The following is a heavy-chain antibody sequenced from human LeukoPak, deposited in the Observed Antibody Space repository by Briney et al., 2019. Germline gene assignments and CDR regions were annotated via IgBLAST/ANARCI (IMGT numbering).Heavy chain of an antibody. CDR1: GFTVSSNY. D-gene: IGHD3-22*01. V-gene: IGHV3-66*01. CDR2: IYSGGSR. J-gene: IGHJ3*02. Sequence: GGSLRLSCAASGFTVSSNYMSWVRQAPGKGLEGVSVIYSGGSRYYADSVKGRFTTSRDNSKNTLYLPMNSLRAEDTAVYYCARGSYYYDSSGYLDAFDIWGQGTMVTVSS. CDR3: ARGSYYYDSSGYLDAFDI.